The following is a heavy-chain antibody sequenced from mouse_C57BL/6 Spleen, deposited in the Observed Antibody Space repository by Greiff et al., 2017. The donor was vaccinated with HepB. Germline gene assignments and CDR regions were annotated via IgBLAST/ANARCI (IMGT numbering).Heavy chain of an antibody. D-gene: IGHD2-1*01. CDR1: GFNIKDDY. CDR2: IDPENGDT. V-gene: IGHV14-4*01. CDR3: TTEDGNYERAY. Sequence: EVQLQQSGAELVRPGASVKLSCTASGFNIKDDYMHWVKQRPEQGLEWIGWIDPENGDTEYASKFQGKATITADTSSNTAYLQLSSLTSEDTAVYYCTTEDGNYERAYWGQGTLVTVSA. J-gene: IGHJ3*01.